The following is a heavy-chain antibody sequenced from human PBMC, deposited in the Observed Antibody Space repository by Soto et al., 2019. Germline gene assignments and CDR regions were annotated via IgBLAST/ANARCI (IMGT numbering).Heavy chain of an antibody. Sequence: GGSLRLSCAASGFTFSSYGMHWVRQAPGKGLEWVSAISGSGGSTYYADSVKGRFTISRDNSKNTLYLQMNSLRAEDTAVYYCAKSASWGLAPAAPLGYWGQGTLVTVSS. J-gene: IGHJ4*02. D-gene: IGHD2-2*01. V-gene: IGHV3-23*01. CDR1: GFTFSSYG. CDR2: ISGSGGST. CDR3: AKSASWGLAPAAPLGY.